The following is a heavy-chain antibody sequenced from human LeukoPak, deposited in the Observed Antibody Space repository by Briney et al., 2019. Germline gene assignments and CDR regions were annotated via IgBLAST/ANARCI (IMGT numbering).Heavy chain of an antibody. V-gene: IGHV3-53*01. J-gene: IGHJ4*02. Sequence: GGSLRLSRAASGFTVRSNYMSWVRQAPGKGLEWVSVIYSGGSTYYADSVKGRFTISRDNSKNTLYLQMNSLRAEDTAVYYCARDPGTAMDYWGQGTLVTVSS. CDR2: IYSGGST. CDR3: ARDPGTAMDY. D-gene: IGHD5-18*01. CDR1: GFTVRSNY.